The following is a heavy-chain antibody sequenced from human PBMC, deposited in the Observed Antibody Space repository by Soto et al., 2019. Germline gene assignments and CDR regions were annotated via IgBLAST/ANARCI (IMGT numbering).Heavy chain of an antibody. Sequence: VQLVESGGGVVQPGRSLRLSCAASGFTFSSYAMHWVRQAPGKGLEWVGRIRRKANSYTTEYAASVKGRFTISRDDSKNSLYLQMNSLKTDDTAVYYCVRVRGGGTYHFDYWGQGTLVTVSS. CDR1: GFTFSSYA. CDR2: IRRKANSYTT. D-gene: IGHD3-10*01. CDR3: VRVRGGGTYHFDY. V-gene: IGHV3-72*01. J-gene: IGHJ4*02.